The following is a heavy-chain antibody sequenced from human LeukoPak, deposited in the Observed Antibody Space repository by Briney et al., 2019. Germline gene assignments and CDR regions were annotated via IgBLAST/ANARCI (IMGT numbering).Heavy chain of an antibody. CDR1: GFTFSSYA. CDR2: ISGRGGST. J-gene: IGHJ3*02. Sequence: GGALRLSCAASGFTFSSYAMSWVRQAPGKGLEWVSAISGRGGSTYYAESVKGRFTISTDNSKNTLYLQMNSLRADDTAVYYCAKDLRFGVTYAFDIWGQGPMVTVSS. CDR3: AKDLRFGVTYAFDI. V-gene: IGHV3-23*01. D-gene: IGHD3-10*01.